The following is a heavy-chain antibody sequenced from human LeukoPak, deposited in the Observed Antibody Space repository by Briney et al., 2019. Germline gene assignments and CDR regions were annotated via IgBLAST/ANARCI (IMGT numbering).Heavy chain of an antibody. J-gene: IGHJ6*03. CDR1: GYTFTSYY. D-gene: IGHD1/OR15-1a*01. Sequence: ASVKVSCKASGYTFTSYYMHWVRQAPGHGLEWMGIINPSGGSTSYAQKFQGRVTMTRDMSTSTVYMELSSLRSEDTAVYYCARNKRTLAYYYYYYMDVWGKGTTVTVSS. CDR3: ARNKRTLAYYYYYYMDV. CDR2: INPSGGST. V-gene: IGHV1-46*01.